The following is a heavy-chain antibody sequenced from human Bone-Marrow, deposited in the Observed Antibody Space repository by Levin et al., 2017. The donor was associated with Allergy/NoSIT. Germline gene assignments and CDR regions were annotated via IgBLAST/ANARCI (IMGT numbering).Heavy chain of an antibody. CDR2: IIPIFGRT. Sequence: SVKVSCKASGGTFSNYAITWVRQAPGQGLEWMGEIIPIFGRTKYAQKFRGRVTITADESTSTAYMDLSSLRSEDTALYYCARVGDIYGFKHYFENWGQGTLVSVSS. CDR1: GGTFSNYA. D-gene: IGHD5-18*01. CDR3: ARVGDIYGFKHYFEN. V-gene: IGHV1-69*13. J-gene: IGHJ4*02.